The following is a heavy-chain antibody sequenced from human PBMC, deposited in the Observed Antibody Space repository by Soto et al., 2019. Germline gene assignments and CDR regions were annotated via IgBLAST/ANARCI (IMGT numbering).Heavy chain of an antibody. CDR2: IRVYNGNT. CDR3: ARDPPPGGDY. V-gene: IGHV1-18*01. D-gene: IGHD3-16*01. J-gene: IGHJ4*02. Sequence: QVQLVQSGAEVKKPGASVKVSCQASGYSFVNYDINWVRQAPGQGLEWMGWIRVYNGNTYYAQKFQGRVTMTTDTSTNTAYMELRGLRSDDTAVYYCARDPPPGGDYWGQGTLVTVSS. CDR1: GYSFVNYD.